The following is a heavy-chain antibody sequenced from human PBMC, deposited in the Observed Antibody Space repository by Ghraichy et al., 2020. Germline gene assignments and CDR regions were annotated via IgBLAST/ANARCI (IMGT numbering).Heavy chain of an antibody. CDR1: GYSFGNYG. J-gene: IGHJ4*02. Sequence: ASVKVSCKATGYSFGNYGIHWMRQAPGQSLEWMGWIHPGNGVAKYAQMFQGRVTFTIDTSTTTAVMEMGSLRSGDTAVYFCVRNWGGYYFDSWVLGTLVSVSS. CDR2: IHPGNGVA. D-gene: IGHD3-10*01. V-gene: IGHV1-3*01. CDR3: VRNWGGYYFDS.